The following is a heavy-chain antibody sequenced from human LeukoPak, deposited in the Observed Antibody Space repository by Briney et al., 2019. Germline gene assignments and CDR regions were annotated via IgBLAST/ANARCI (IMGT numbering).Heavy chain of an antibody. Sequence: ASVKVSCKASGYTFTGYYMHWVRQAPGQGLEWMGWINPNSGGTNYAQKFQGRVTMTRDTSISTAYMELSRLRSDDTAVYYCARGGGSGRTYYYYMEVWGKGTTVTVSS. CDR3: ARGGGSGRTYYYYMEV. J-gene: IGHJ6*03. CDR1: GYTFTGYY. D-gene: IGHD3-10*01. CDR2: INPNSGGT. V-gene: IGHV1-2*02.